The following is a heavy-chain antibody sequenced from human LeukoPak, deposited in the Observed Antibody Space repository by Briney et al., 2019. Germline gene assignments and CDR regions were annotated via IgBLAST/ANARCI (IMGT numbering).Heavy chain of an antibody. D-gene: IGHD3-22*01. CDR3: ARDPNYYDSSGYYRSDAFDI. J-gene: IGHJ3*02. CDR1: GGSFSGYY. CDR2: INHSGST. V-gene: IGHV4-34*01. Sequence: SETLSLTCAVYGGSFSGYYWSWIRQPPGKGLEWIGEINHSGSTNYNPSLKSRVTISVDTSKNQFSLKLSSVTAADTAVYYCARDPNYYDSSGYYRSDAFDIWGQGTMVTVSS.